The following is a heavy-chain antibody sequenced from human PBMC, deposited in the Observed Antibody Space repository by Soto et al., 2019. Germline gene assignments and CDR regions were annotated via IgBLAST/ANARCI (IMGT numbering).Heavy chain of an antibody. J-gene: IGHJ4*02. CDR1: GGTFSSYA. V-gene: IGHV1-69*01. CDR2: IIPIFGTA. D-gene: IGHD3-22*01. CDR3: AGVGDAPYYYDSSGYLDY. Sequence: QVQLVQSGAEVKKPGSSVKVSCKASGGTFSSYAISWVRQAPGQGLEWMGGIIPIFGTANYAQKFPGRVTITADESTSPAYMELSSLRSEDTAVYYCAGVGDAPYYYDSSGYLDYWGQGTLVTVSS.